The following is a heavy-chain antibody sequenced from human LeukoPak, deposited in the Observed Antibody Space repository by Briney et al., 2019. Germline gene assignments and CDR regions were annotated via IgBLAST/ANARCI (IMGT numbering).Heavy chain of an antibody. D-gene: IGHD3-10*01. V-gene: IGHV1-18*01. CDR2: ISANNGDT. Sequence: ASVKVSCKTSGYTFFSYGTTWVRQAPGQGLEWMGWISANNGDTKYAPKFQGRVTMTTESNTRTAYLDVRSLRSDDTAVYYCARDGGYSGTPAFWGQGTLITVAS. J-gene: IGHJ4*02. CDR1: GYTFFSYG. CDR3: ARDGGYSGTPAF.